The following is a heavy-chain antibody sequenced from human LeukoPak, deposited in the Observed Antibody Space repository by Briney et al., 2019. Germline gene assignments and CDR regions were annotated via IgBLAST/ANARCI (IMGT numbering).Heavy chain of an antibody. CDR3: ARRGYSDSSGYDY. J-gene: IGHJ4*02. D-gene: IGHD3-22*01. Sequence: GGSLRLSCATSGFTFKSYAMNWVRQSPGKGLEWVSSISGDSTDIYYADSLMGRSTISRNNAKNSLYLQINSLRAEDTAIYYCARRGYSDSSGYDYWGQGTLVTVSS. CDR1: GFTFKSYA. V-gene: IGHV3-21*01. CDR2: ISGDSTDI.